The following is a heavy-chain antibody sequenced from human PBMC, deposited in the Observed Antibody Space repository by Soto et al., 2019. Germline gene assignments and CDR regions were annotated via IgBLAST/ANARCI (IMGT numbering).Heavy chain of an antibody. Sequence: ASVKVSCKASGYTFTSYYMYWVRQAPGQRLEWMGWINAGNGNTKCSQKFQGRVAITRDTSASTAYMELSSLRSEDTAVYYCARDWSIAAAGSDYYYGMDVWGQGTTVTVSS. CDR2: INAGNGNT. CDR1: GYTFTSYY. V-gene: IGHV1-3*01. CDR3: ARDWSIAAAGSDYYYGMDV. D-gene: IGHD6-13*01. J-gene: IGHJ6*02.